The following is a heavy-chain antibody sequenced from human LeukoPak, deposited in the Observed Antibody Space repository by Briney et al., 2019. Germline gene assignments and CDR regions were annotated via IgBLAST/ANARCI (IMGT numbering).Heavy chain of an antibody. D-gene: IGHD6-13*01. CDR1: GFTFSSYW. CDR2: INSDGSST. V-gene: IGHV3-74*01. CDR3: ARVRISSWTKEYYFDY. Sequence: GGSLRLSCAASGFTFSSYWMHWVRQAPGKGLVWVSRINSDGSSTSYADSVKGRFTISRDNAKNTLYLQMNSLRAEDTAVYYCARVRISSWTKEYYFDYWGQGTRVTVSS. J-gene: IGHJ4*02.